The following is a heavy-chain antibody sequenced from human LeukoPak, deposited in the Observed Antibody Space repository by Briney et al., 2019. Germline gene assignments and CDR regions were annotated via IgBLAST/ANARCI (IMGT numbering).Heavy chain of an antibody. D-gene: IGHD5-18*01. CDR2: ISGSGGST. V-gene: IGHV3-23*01. CDR3: AKEKSVGYSYGELDY. CDR1: GFTFSSYA. J-gene: IGHJ4*02. Sequence: PGGSLRLSCAASGFTFSSYAMHWVRQAPGKGLEWVSAISGSGGSTYYADSVKGRFTISRDNSKNTLYLQMNSLRAEDTAVYYCAKEKSVGYSYGELDYWGQGTLVTVSS.